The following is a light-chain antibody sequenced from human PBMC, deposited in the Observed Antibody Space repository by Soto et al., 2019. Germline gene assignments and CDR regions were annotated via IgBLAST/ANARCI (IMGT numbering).Light chain of an antibody. V-gene: IGLV2-8*01. J-gene: IGLJ2*01. CDR1: SSDVGGYNY. Sequence: QSVLTQPPSASGSPGQSVTISCTGTSSDVGGYNYVSWYQQHPGKAPKLMIYEGSKRPSGVPDRFSGSKSGNTASLTVSGLQAEDEADYYCSSYAGSNNLVVFGGGTKLTVL. CDR3: SSYAGSNNLVV. CDR2: EGS.